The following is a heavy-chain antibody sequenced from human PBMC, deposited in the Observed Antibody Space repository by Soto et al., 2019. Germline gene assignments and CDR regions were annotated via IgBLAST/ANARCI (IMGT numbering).Heavy chain of an antibody. CDR3: ARDSYSSLFDS. D-gene: IGHD6-19*01. CDR2: ITTGNDYI. V-gene: IGHV3-21*01. J-gene: IGHJ5*01. CDR1: GYTLSSFS. Sequence: GGSLRLSCVGSGYTLSSFSMSWVRQTPGKGLEWVSSITTGNDYISYADSVKGRFTISRDNAKNSLFLRMNSLRADDTALYFCARDSYSSLFDSWGQGTLVTVSS.